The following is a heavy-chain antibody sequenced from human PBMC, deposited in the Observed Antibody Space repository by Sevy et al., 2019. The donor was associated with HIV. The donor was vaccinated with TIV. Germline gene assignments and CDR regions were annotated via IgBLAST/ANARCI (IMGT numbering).Heavy chain of an antibody. D-gene: IGHD6-19*01. J-gene: IGHJ4*02. V-gene: IGHV1-2*02. CDR1: GYTFTGYY. CDR3: AGPSGIAVLAGGGDGY. CDR2: INPKTGDT. Sequence: ASVKVSCKASGYTFTGYYIHWVRQAPGEGLEWMGWINPKTGDTTYAQKFQGRVTMTRDTSISTAYMELSRLRSDDTAVYSCAGPSGIAVLAGGGDGYWGQGTPVTVSS.